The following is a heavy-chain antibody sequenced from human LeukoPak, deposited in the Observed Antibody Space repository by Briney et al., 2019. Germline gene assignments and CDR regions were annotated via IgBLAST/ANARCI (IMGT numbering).Heavy chain of an antibody. CDR3: ATVRWGPSSSWYPNWFDP. D-gene: IGHD6-13*01. CDR2: IIPIFGTA. CDR1: GGTFSSYA. Sequence: SVKVSCKASGGTFSSYAISWVRQAPGQGLEWMGGIIPIFGTANYAQKFQGRVTITADESTSTAYMELSSLRSEDTAVYYCATVRWGPSSSWYPNWFDPWGQGTLVTVSS. V-gene: IGHV1-69*01. J-gene: IGHJ5*02.